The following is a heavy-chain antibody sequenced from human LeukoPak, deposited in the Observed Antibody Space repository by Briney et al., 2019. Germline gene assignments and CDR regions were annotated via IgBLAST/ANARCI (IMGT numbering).Heavy chain of an antibody. V-gene: IGHV3-30*18. CDR2: ISYDGSYK. CDR3: AKAEGAFDI. CDR1: GFTLSSYG. J-gene: IGHJ3*02. Sequence: PGGSLRLSCAASGFTLSSYGMHWVRQAPGKGLEWVAVISYDGSYKYYADSVKGRFTISRDNSKNTLYLQMNSLRAEDTAVYYCAKAEGAFDIWGQGTMVTVSS.